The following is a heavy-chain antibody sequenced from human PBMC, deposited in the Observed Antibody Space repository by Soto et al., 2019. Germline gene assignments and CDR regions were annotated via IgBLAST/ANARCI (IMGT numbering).Heavy chain of an antibody. CDR3: ARASAPGISAAANWFDP. CDR2: ICTSGSS. J-gene: IGHJ5*02. D-gene: IGHD6-13*01. Sequence: KPSETLSLTCTVSGDSISTYYWSWIRQPAGKGLEWIGRICTSGSSNYNPSLKSRVTMSVDTSKNQFSLKLSSVTAADTAVYYCARASAPGISAAANWFDPWGQGTMVTVSS. V-gene: IGHV4-4*07. CDR1: GDSISTYY.